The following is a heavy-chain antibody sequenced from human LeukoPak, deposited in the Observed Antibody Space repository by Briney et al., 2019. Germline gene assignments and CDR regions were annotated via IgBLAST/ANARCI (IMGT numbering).Heavy chain of an antibody. CDR2: ISGSGGST. CDR3: AKPQYYYDSSGYYDDAFDI. J-gene: IGHJ3*02. D-gene: IGHD3-22*01. CDR1: GFTFSSYA. V-gene: IGHV3-23*01. Sequence: PGGSLRLSCAASGFTFSSYAMSWVRQAPGKGLEGVSAISGSGGSTYYADSVKGRFTISRDNSKNTLYLQMNSLRAEDTAIYYCAKPQYYYDSSGYYDDAFDIWGQGTMVTVSS.